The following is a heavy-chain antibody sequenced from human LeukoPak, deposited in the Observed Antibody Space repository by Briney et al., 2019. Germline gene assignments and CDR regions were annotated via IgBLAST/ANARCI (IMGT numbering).Heavy chain of an antibody. CDR2: VIPILGIA. J-gene: IGHJ6*02. Sequence: SVKVSCKASGGTFSSYAISWVRQAPGQGLEWMGRVIPILGIANYAQKFQGRVTITADKSTSTAYMELSSLRSEDTAVYYCARAGITGADVWGQGTTVTVSS. D-gene: IGHD1-20*01. CDR1: GGTFSSYA. CDR3: ARAGITGADV. V-gene: IGHV1-69*04.